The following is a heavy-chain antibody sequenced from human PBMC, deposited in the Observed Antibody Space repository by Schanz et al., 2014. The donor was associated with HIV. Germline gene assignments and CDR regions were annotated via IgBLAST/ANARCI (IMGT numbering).Heavy chain of an antibody. Sequence: QVQLMQSAAEVKRPGSSVKVSCKASGGTFRGYAISWVRLAPGQGLEWMGGIIPAVDITRYAQKFQGRVTMTRNTSINTAYMELTSLRSEDTAVFYCARGNLAYCGGGSCYTRFQFFQHWGQGTLVTVSS. CDR3: ARGNLAYCGGGSCYTRFQFFQH. CDR1: GGTFRGYA. J-gene: IGHJ1*01. V-gene: IGHV1-69*17. CDR2: IIPAVDIT. D-gene: IGHD2-21*01.